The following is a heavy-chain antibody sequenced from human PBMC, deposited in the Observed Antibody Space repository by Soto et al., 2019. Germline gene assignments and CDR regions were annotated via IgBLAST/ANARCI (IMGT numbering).Heavy chain of an antibody. V-gene: IGHV1-69*08. CDR2: IILLHNTS. CDR3: ASWSAWSPPYYHCIDV. Sequence: SVQVSRQVSGGAFTNYSLNWVRHSPGQGLEWMGGIILLHNTSNYSEKFVGRLSVNADISSSTVYMHLSGLTSGDTANYYCASWSAWSPPYYHCIDVWGQGTTVTVSS. J-gene: IGHJ6*02. D-gene: IGHD1-26*01. CDR1: GGAFTNYS.